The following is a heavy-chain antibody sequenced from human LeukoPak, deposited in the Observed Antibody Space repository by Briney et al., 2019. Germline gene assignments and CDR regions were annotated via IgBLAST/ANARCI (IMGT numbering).Heavy chain of an antibody. CDR2: INHSGST. J-gene: IGHJ4*02. CDR3: ARVPIPGGVDY. CDR1: GGSFSGYY. Sequence: SETLSLTCAVYGGSFSGYYWSWIRQPPGKGLEWIGEINHSGSTNYNPSLKSRVTISVDTSKNQFSLKLSSVTAADTAVYYCARVPIPGGVDYWGQGTLVTVSS. D-gene: IGHD2-21*01. V-gene: IGHV4-34*01.